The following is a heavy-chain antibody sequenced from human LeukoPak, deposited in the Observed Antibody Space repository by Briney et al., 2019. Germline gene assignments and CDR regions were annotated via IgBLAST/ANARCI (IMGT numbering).Heavy chain of an antibody. V-gene: IGHV4-34*01. CDR1: GGFFSGYY. CDR2: INHSGIT. D-gene: IGHD6-19*01. J-gene: IGHJ4*02. Sequence: SETLSLTCAVYGGFFSGYYWSWIRQPPGKGLEWIGDINHSGITNYNSSLKSRVTISVDTSKNQFSLKLSSVTAADTAVYYCASDSSGWFLGYWGQGTLVTVSS. CDR3: ASDSSGWFLGY.